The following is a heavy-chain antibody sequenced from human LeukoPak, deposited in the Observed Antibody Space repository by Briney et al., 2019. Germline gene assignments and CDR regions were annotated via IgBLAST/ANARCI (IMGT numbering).Heavy chain of an antibody. CDR3: ARNTTVTDWYSDL. CDR1: GGAISSSTHY. J-gene: IGHJ2*01. D-gene: IGHD4-17*01. CDR2: IYHSGST. Sequence: PSETLSLTCIVSGGAISSSTHYWGWIRQPPGKGLEWIGSIYHSGSTVYNPSLKGRVAISVDTSRNQFSLKLNSVTASDTAVYYCARNTTVTDWYSDLWGRGTLVTVSS. V-gene: IGHV4-39*01.